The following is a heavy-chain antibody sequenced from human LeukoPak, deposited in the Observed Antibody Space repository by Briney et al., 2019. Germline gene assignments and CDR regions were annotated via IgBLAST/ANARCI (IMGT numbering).Heavy chain of an antibody. CDR1: GFTFSNAW. CDR2: IKSKPNGETT. D-gene: IGHD3-22*01. Sequence: GGSLRLSCAGSGFTFSNAWMSWVRKVPGKGLEWVGRIKSKPNGETTDYAASVEGRFTVSRDDSKNTAYLQMTSLKTEDTAVYYCATTYDISPTGYWGQGTLVTVSS. CDR3: ATTYDISPTGY. V-gene: IGHV3-15*01. J-gene: IGHJ4*02.